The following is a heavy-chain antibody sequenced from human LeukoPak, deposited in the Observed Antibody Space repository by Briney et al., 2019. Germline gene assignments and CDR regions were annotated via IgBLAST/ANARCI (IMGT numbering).Heavy chain of an antibody. CDR3: ARGDSSAYYSFDY. Sequence: SETLSLTCTVSGGSIRPYHWSWVRQPPGKGLEWIGNVYFTGSTNYNPSLKSRVTIPVDTSKNQLSLKLNSVSAADTAVYYCARGDSSAYYSFDYWGQGTLVTVSS. CDR2: VYFTGST. V-gene: IGHV4-59*01. J-gene: IGHJ4*02. CDR1: GGSIRPYH. D-gene: IGHD3-22*01.